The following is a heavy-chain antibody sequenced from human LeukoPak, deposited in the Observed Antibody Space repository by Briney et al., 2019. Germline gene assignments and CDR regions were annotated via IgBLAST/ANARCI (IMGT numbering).Heavy chain of an antibody. D-gene: IGHD6-19*01. V-gene: IGHV3-48*01. CDR1: GFTFSSYS. Sequence: PGGSLTLSCAPSGFTFSSYSMNWVRQAPGKGLEWVSYISSSSSTIYYADSVKGRVTISRDNAKNSLYLQRNSLRAEDTAVYYCARDRVAVAGNWCDPWGQGTLVTVSS. J-gene: IGHJ5*02. CDR2: ISSSSSTI. CDR3: ARDRVAVAGNWCDP.